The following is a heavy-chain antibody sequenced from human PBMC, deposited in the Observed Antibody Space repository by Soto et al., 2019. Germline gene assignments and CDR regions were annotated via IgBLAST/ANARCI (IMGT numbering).Heavy chain of an antibody. CDR1: GFTVSNAW. CDR2: IKSKTDGGTT. CDR3: TTDEEGIAAAGTVNYYYYGMDV. D-gene: IGHD6-13*01. V-gene: IGHV3-15*01. J-gene: IGHJ6*02. Sequence: GGSLRLSCAASGFTVSNAWMSWVRQAPGKGLEWVGRIKSKTDGGTTDYAAPVKGRFTISRDDSKNTLYLQMNSLKTEDTAVYYCTTDEEGIAAAGTVNYYYYGMDVWGQGTTVTVSS.